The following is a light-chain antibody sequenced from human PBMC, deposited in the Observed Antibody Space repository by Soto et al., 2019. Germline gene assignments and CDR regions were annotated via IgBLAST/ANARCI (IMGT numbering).Light chain of an antibody. CDR2: DAT. CDR1: QSISRW. CDR3: QQYNDYSTWT. J-gene: IGKJ1*01. V-gene: IGKV1-5*01. Sequence: IRMTQSPSTLSASVGDRVSITCRASQSISRWLAWYQQKAGKAPKVLIWDATTLHRGVPSRFSGSGSGTEFTLTISSLQPDDFATYYCQQYNDYSTWTFGQGTKVDIK.